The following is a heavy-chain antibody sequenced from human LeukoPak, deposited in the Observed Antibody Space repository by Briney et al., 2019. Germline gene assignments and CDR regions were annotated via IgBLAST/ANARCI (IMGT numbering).Heavy chain of an antibody. CDR2: ISYDGSNE. J-gene: IGHJ2*01. Sequence: ARSLRLSCAVSGFTFSRYGTDWVRQGPGKGLGWVAVISYDGSNEYYVDSVKGGFTISRDNSKNTLYLQMNRLRAEDTAVYYCVGYGDNSGDWYFDLWGRGTLVTVSS. V-gene: IGHV3-30*03. CDR3: VGYGDNSGDWYFDL. CDR1: GFTFSRYG. D-gene: IGHD4-23*01.